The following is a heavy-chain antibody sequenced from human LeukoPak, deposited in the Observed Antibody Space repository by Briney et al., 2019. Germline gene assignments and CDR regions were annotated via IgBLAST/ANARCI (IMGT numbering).Heavy chain of an antibody. V-gene: IGHV3-30*04. CDR2: ISKEGSEE. CDR1: GFTFSSYA. Sequence: GGSLRLSCAASGFTFSSYAMHWVRQTPAKGLECVAVISKEGSEEHYAALGKGRFTISRDNSKNTLYLQLNSLRTDDTAVYYCVRDRGGGYNQIVYWGQGTLVAVSS. D-gene: IGHD5-24*01. J-gene: IGHJ4*02. CDR3: VRDRGGGYNQIVY.